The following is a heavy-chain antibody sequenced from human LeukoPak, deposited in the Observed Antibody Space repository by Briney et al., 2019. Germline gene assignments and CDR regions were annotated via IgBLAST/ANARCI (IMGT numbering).Heavy chain of an antibody. CDR2: ISVGGGDT. V-gene: IGHV3-23*01. J-gene: IGHJ4*02. Sequence: GSLRLSCEASGFIFSSYVMGWVRQAPGKGLEWVSSISVGGGDTFTADSVKGRFTITRENSKNTLYLQMMGLRVEDTAIYYCAKLNLGEMAYFDSWGQGILVTVSS. CDR1: GFIFSSYV. D-gene: IGHD2-21*01. CDR3: AKLNLGEMAYFDS.